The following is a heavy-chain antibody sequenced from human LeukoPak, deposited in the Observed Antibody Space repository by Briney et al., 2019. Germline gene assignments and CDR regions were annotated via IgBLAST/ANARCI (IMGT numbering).Heavy chain of an antibody. CDR1: GYTFTRYY. CDR2: INPSGGST. J-gene: IGHJ6*04. D-gene: IGHD1-26*01. CDR3: AGEAQREDYYGMDV. Sequence: ASVKVSCKASGYTFTRYYMHWVRQAPGQGLEWIGIINPSGGSTTYAQKFQGRVTMTRDTSTSTVYMELSSLRSEDTAVYYCAGEAQREDYYGMDVWGKGTTVTVSS. V-gene: IGHV1-46*01.